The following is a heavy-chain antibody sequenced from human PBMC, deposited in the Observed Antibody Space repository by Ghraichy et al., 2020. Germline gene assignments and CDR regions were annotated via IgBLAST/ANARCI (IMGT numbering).Heavy chain of an antibody. V-gene: IGHV3-30-3*01. J-gene: IGHJ6*02. Sequence: GGSLRLSCAASGFTFSSYAMHWVRQAPGKGLEWVAVISYDGSNTYYADSVKGRFTVSRDNSKNTLYLQMNSLRAEDTAVYYCARDRMQWLETYYYYGMDVWGQGTTVTVSS. CDR1: GFTFSSYA. CDR3: ARDRMQWLETYYYYGMDV. D-gene: IGHD6-19*01. CDR2: ISYDGSNT.